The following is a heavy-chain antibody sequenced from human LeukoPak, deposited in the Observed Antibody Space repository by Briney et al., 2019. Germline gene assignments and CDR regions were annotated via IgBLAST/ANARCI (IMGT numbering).Heavy chain of an antibody. Sequence: PGGSLRLSCAASGFTFSSYSMNWVRQAPGKGLEWVSSISSSSSYIYYADSVKGRFTISRDNAKNSLYLQMNSLRAEDTAVYYCARDREYGGYELDYWGQGTLVTVSS. CDR1: GFTFSSYS. J-gene: IGHJ4*02. CDR3: ARDREYGGYELDY. D-gene: IGHD5-12*01. V-gene: IGHV3-21*01. CDR2: ISSSSSYI.